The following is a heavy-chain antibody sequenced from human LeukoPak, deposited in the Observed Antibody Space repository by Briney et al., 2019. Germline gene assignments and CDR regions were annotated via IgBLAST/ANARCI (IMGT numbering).Heavy chain of an antibody. CDR3: ARDAYSGSYYVGYNWFDP. D-gene: IGHD1-26*01. CDR1: GFTFSSYW. Sequence: GGSLRLSCAASGFTFSSYWTSWVRQAPGKGLEWVANIKQDGSEKYYVDSVKGRFTISRDNAKNSLYLQMNSLRAEDTAVYYCARDAYSGSYYVGYNWFDPWGQGTLVTVSS. CDR2: IKQDGSEK. V-gene: IGHV3-7*01. J-gene: IGHJ5*02.